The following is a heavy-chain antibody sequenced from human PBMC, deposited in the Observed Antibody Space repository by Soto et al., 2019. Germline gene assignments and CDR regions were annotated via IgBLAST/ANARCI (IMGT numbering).Heavy chain of an antibody. CDR1: GFTFSNAW. D-gene: IGHD3-22*01. CDR2: IKSKTDGGTT. V-gene: IGHV3-15*01. Sequence: GGSLRLSCAASGFTFSNAWMSWVRQAPGKGLEWVGRIKSKTDGGTTDYAAPVKGRFTISRDDSKNTLYLQMNSLKTEDTVVYYCTTSAGAWYDSSGFDYWGQGTLVTVSS. CDR3: TTSAGAWYDSSGFDY. J-gene: IGHJ4*02.